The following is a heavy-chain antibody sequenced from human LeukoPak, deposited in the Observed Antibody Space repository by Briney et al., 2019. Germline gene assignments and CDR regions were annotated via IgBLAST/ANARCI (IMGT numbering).Heavy chain of an antibody. Sequence: ASVKVSCKTSGYTFTSYDINWVRQATGQGLEWMGWMNPNSGNTGYAQKLQGRVTMTTDTSTSTAYMELRSLRSDDTAVYYCARLLAGRYYYMDVWGKGTTVTVSS. CDR1: GYTFTSYD. CDR3: ARLLAGRYYYMDV. J-gene: IGHJ6*03. V-gene: IGHV1-8*02. CDR2: MNPNSGNT.